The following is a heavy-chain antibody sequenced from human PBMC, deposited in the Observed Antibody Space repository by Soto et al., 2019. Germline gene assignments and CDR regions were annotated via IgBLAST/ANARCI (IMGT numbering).Heavy chain of an antibody. CDR1: GGSFSGYY. J-gene: IGHJ6*03. CDR2: INHSGST. Sequence: SETLSLTCAVYGGSFSGYYWSWIRQPPGKGLEWIGEINHSGSTNYNPSLKSRVTISVDTSKNQFSLKLSSVTAADTAVYYCARVITMVRGTVYYMDVWGKGTTVTVSS. D-gene: IGHD3-10*01. CDR3: ARVITMVRGTVYYMDV. V-gene: IGHV4-34*01.